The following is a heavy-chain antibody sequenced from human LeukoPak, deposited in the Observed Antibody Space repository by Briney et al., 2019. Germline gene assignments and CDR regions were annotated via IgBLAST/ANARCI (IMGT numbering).Heavy chain of an antibody. CDR3: AKDLRDYYDSSGYYRY. Sequence: GGSLRLSCAASGFTFSSYAMSWVRQAPGKGLEWVSAISGSGGSTYYADSVKGRFTISRGNSKNTLYLQMNSLRAEDTAVYYCAKDLRDYYDSSGYYRYWGQGTLVTVSS. J-gene: IGHJ4*02. V-gene: IGHV3-23*01. CDR1: GFTFSSYA. D-gene: IGHD3-22*01. CDR2: ISGSGGST.